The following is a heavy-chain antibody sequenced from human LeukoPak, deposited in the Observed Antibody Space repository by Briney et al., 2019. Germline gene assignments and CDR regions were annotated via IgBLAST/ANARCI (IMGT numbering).Heavy chain of an antibody. D-gene: IGHD6-13*01. CDR2: IWYDGSNK. Sequence: GGSLRLSCAASGFTFSSYGTHWVRQAPGKGLEWVAVIWYDGSNKYYADSVKGRFTISRDNSKNTLYLQMNSLRAEDTAVYYCARAAADFGRPHYYYYYGMDVWGQGTTVTVSS. CDR1: GFTFSSYG. V-gene: IGHV3-33*01. J-gene: IGHJ6*02. CDR3: ARAAADFGRPHYYYYYGMDV.